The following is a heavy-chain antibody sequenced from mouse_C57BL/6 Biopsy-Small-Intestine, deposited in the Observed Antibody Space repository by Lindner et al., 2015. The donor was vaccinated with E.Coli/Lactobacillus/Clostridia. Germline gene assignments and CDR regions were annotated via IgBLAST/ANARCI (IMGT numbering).Heavy chain of an antibody. CDR1: GFNIKDYY. CDR2: IDPEDGDT. D-gene: IGHD1-1*01. CDR3: VRYYFGFDY. Sequence: VQLQESGTELVRPGASVKLSCTASGFNIKDYYMHWVKQRPEQGLEWIGRIDPEDGDTEFAPKFQDKATMTADTSSNTAYLQLSSLTSEDTAVYYCVRYYFGFDYWGQGTTLTVSS. V-gene: IGHV14-1*01. J-gene: IGHJ2*01.